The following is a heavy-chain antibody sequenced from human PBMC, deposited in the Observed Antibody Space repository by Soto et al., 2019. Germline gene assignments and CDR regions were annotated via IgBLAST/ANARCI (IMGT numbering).Heavy chain of an antibody. CDR2: IFYTGST. J-gene: IGHJ6*02. CDR1: DGSISHYY. Sequence: SETLSLTCTFSDGSISHYYWSWIRQPPGEGLEWIGHIFYTGSTYYNPSLKNRVTISVDTSKNQFSLKLNSVTAADTAVYYCARVGRGTMIRGYYYYYGMDVWGQGTTVTVAS. D-gene: IGHD3-10*01. CDR3: ARVGRGTMIRGYYYYYGMDV. V-gene: IGHV4-59*01.